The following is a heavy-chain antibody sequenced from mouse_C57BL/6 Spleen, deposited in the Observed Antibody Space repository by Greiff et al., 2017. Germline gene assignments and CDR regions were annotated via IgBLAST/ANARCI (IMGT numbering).Heavy chain of an antibody. D-gene: IGHD1-1*01. V-gene: IGHV2-2*01. CDR1: GFSLTSYG. Sequence: VQLQESGPGLVQPSQSLSITCTVSGFSLTSYGVHWVRQSPGKGLEWLGVIWSGGSTDYNAAFISRLSISKDNSKSQVFFKMNSLQADDTAIYYCARDYYGSTYYAMDYWGQGTSVTVSS. CDR2: IWSGGST. CDR3: ARDYYGSTYYAMDY. J-gene: IGHJ4*01.